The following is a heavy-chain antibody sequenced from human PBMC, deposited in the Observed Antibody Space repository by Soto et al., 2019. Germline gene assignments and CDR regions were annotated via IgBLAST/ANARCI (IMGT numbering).Heavy chain of an antibody. CDR1: GFTCSTYA. CDR2: ISRDGYDI. Sequence: PGRSLRLSCAAFGFTCSTYAMSWVRQAAGKGLEWVSAISRDGYDIYYAASVKGRFTISRDTSKHMLYRQMNRLRSEDTTVYYCDPPRGYGDFDAYDIWGQGAMVTVSS. CDR3: DPPRGYGDFDAYDI. V-gene: IGHV3-23*01. D-gene: IGHD4-17*01. J-gene: IGHJ3*02.